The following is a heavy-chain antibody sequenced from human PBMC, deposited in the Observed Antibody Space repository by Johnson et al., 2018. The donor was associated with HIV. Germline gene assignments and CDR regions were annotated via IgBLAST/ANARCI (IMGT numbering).Heavy chain of an antibody. CDR2: INWNGGNT. J-gene: IGHJ3*02. V-gene: IGHV3-20*04. Sequence: VQLVESGGGVVRPGGSLRLSCAASGFTFDDYGMSWVRQAPGKGLEWVSGINWNGGNTDYTDSVKGRFTISRDNAKNSLYLQMSSLRAEDTALYYCVRGYYYDSGGYYDAFDIWGQGTMVTVSS. D-gene: IGHD3-22*01. CDR1: GFTFDDYG. CDR3: VRGYYYDSGGYYDAFDI.